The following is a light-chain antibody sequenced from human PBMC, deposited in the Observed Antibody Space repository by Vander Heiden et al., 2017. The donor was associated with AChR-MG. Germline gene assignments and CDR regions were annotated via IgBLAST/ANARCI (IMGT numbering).Light chain of an antibody. CDR3: QQRSNWYT. J-gene: IGKJ2*01. V-gene: IGKV3-11*01. CDR2: DAS. CDR1: QSVSSY. Sequence: EIVLTQSPATLSLSTGERATLSRRASQSVSSYLAWYQQKPGQAPRLLIYDASNRATGIPARFSGSGSGTDFTLTISSLEPEDFAVYYWQQRSNWYTFGQGTKLEIK.